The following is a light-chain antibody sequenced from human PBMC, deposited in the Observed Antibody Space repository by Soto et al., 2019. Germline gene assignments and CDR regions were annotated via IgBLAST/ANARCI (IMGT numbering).Light chain of an antibody. J-gene: IGKJ1*01. Sequence: DIRMTQSPSTLSASVGDRVTITCRASQSISSWLAWYQQKPGKAPKLLIYDASSLESGVPSRFSGSGSGTEFTLTISSLQPDDFATYYCQQYKTYPWTFGQGTMVDIK. CDR2: DAS. CDR1: QSISSW. V-gene: IGKV1-5*01. CDR3: QQYKTYPWT.